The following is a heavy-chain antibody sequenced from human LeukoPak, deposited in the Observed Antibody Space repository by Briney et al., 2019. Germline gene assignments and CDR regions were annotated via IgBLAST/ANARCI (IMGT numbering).Heavy chain of an antibody. CDR1: GYTFTSYG. D-gene: IGHD2-2*02. CDR2: ISAYNGNT. CDR3: VRDGHRLYDYYYYYMDV. J-gene: IGHJ6*03. Sequence: ASVKVSCKASGYTFTSYGITWVRQAPGQGLEWMGWISAYNGNTNYTQKLQGRVTMTTDTSTSTAYMELRSLRSDDTAVYFCVRDGHRLYDYYYYYMDVWGKGTTVTVSS. V-gene: IGHV1-18*01.